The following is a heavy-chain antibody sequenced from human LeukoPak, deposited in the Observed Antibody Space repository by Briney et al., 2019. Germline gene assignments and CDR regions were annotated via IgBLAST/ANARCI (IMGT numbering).Heavy chain of an antibody. V-gene: IGHV3-23*01. J-gene: IGHJ4*02. CDR1: GFTFSSYA. CDR2: ISGSGGST. CDR3: ARDPTRGYSYGYEDY. D-gene: IGHD5-18*01. Sequence: GGSLRLSCAASGFTFSSYAMSWVRQAPGKGLEWGSAISGSGGSTYYADSVKGRFTISRDNSKDTLYLQMNSLRAEDTAVYYCARDPTRGYSYGYEDYWGQGTLVTVSS.